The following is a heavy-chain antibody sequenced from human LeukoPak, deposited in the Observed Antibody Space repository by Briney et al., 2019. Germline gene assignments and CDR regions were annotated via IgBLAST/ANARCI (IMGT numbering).Heavy chain of an antibody. V-gene: IGHV4-59*08. J-gene: IGHJ6*02. CDR2: IYYSGST. D-gene: IGHD5-18*01. CDR3: ATNTAMVGLYYYGMDV. CDR1: GGSISSYY. Sequence: SETLSLTCTVSGGSISSYYWSWIRQPPGKGLEGIGYIYYSGSTNYNPSLKSRVTISVDTSKNQFSLKLSSVTAADTAVYYCATNTAMVGLYYYGMDVWGQGTTVTVSS.